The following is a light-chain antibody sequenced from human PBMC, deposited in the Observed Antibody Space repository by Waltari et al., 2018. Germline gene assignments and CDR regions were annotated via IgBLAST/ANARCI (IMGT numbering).Light chain of an antibody. CDR2: DVS. J-gene: IGLJ3*02. V-gene: IGLV2-14*03. Sequence: QSALTPPASVSGSPGQSLTISCTGTSRDVCGYNYVSWYQQHPGKAPKLMIYDVSNRPSGVSNRFSGSKSGNTASLTISGLQAEDEADYYCSSYTSSSTWVFGGGTKLTVL. CDR3: SSYTSSSTWV. CDR1: SRDVCGYNY.